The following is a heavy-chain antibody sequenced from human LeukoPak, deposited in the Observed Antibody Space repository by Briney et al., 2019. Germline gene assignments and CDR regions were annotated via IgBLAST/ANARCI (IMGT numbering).Heavy chain of an antibody. CDR2: IYYSGST. CDR3: ARGALRYYGSGSYYNLGY. Sequence: SETLSLTCTVSGGSISSYYWSWIRQPPGKGLEWIGYIYYSGSTNYNPSLKSRVTISVDTSKNQFSLKLSSVTAADTAVYYCARGALRYYGSGSYYNLGYWGQGTLVTVSS. J-gene: IGHJ4*02. V-gene: IGHV4-59*01. CDR1: GGSISSYY. D-gene: IGHD3-10*01.